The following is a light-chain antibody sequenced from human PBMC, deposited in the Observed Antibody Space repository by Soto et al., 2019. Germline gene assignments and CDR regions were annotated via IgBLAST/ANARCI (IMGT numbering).Light chain of an antibody. Sequence: EVVLTQSPATLSVSPGERATLSCRASQSVSTSLAWYQQKPGQAPRLLIFVASTRATGIPARFSGSGSGTEFTLTISSLQSEDFAVYYCQQDYNWPWTFGQGTKLEIK. CDR1: QSVSTS. J-gene: IGKJ1*01. CDR3: QQDYNWPWT. V-gene: IGKV3-15*01. CDR2: VAS.